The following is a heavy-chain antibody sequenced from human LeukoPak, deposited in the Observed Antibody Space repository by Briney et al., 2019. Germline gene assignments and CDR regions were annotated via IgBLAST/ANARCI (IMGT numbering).Heavy chain of an antibody. CDR2: INPNSGGT. J-gene: IGHJ3*02. Sequence: GASVKVSCKASGYTFTSYGISWVRQAPGQGLEWMGWINPNSGGTNYAQKFQGRVTMTRDTSISTAYMELSRLRSDDTAVYYCARNRGSGSYQPFDAFDIWGQGTMVTVSS. CDR1: GYTFTSYG. CDR3: ARNRGSGSYQPFDAFDI. V-gene: IGHV1-2*02. D-gene: IGHD3-10*01.